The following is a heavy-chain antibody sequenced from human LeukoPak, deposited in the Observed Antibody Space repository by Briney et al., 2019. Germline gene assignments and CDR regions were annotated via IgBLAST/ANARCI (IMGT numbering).Heavy chain of an antibody. CDR1: GFTFSSYS. V-gene: IGHV3-21*01. D-gene: IGHD5-12*01. Sequence: GVSLRLSCAASGFTFSSYSMNWVRQAPGKGLEWVSSISSGSSYIYYADSVKGRFTISRDNAKNSLYLQMNSLRAEDAAVYYCARQIVATTYGYWGQGTLVTVSS. J-gene: IGHJ4*02. CDR2: ISSGSSYI. CDR3: ARQIVATTYGY.